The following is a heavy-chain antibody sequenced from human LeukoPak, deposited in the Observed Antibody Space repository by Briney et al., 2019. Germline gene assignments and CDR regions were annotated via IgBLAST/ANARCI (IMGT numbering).Heavy chain of an antibody. Sequence: SETLSLTCTVSGGSISSYYWSWIRQPPGKGLEWIGYIYYGGSTNYNPSLKSRVTISVDTSKNQFSLRLSSVTAADTAVYYCARGQSSSGTYAFDIWGQGTMVTVSS. CDR3: ARGQSSSGTYAFDI. CDR1: GGSISSYY. D-gene: IGHD1-26*01. V-gene: IGHV4-59*01. CDR2: IYYGGST. J-gene: IGHJ3*02.